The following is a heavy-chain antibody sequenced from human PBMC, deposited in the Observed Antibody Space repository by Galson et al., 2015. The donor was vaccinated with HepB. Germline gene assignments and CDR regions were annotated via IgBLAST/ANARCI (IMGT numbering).Heavy chain of an antibody. V-gene: IGHV1-2*02. CDR2: INPNSGGT. Sequence: SVKVSCKASGYTFTGYYMHWVRQAPGQGLEWMGWINPNSGGTNYAQKFQGRVTMTRDTSISTAYMELSRLRSDDTAVYYCARIPGIPYCSSTSCYRQGWFDPWGQGTLVTVSS. J-gene: IGHJ5*02. D-gene: IGHD2-2*01. CDR1: GYTFTGYY. CDR3: ARIPGIPYCSSTSCYRQGWFDP.